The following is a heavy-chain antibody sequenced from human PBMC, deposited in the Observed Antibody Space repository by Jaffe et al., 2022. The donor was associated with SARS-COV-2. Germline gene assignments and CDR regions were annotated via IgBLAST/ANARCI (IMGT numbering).Heavy chain of an antibody. V-gene: IGHV4-59*01. J-gene: IGHJ6*03. CDR3: ARVPYSSLNGFYYYYMDV. CDR2: IYYSGTT. D-gene: IGHD6-13*01. CDR1: GGSMSSYY. Sequence: QVQLQESGPGLVKSSETLSLTCTVSGGSMSSYYWSWIRQPPGKGLEWIGYIYYSGTTSYNPSLKSRVTITVDTSKNQFSVNLSSVTAADTAVYFCARVPYSSLNGFYYYYMDVWGKGTTVTVSS.